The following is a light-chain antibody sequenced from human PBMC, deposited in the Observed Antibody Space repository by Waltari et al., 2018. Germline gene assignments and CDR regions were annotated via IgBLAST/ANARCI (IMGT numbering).Light chain of an antibody. J-gene: IGKJ4*01. CDR3: QQYDGSVVT. V-gene: IGKV3-20*01. Sequence: EIVLTQSPGTLSVSAGERVTVSCRASQTITASWLTWYHQKPGQAPRIRIYGASNRAPGIPDRFSGSGSGTDFTLTISRPEPEDSAVYYCQQYDGSVVTFGGGTKVEIK. CDR1: QTITASW. CDR2: GAS.